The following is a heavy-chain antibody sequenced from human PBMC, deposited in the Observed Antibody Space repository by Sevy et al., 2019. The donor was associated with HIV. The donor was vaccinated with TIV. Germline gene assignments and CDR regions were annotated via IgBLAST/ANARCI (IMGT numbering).Heavy chain of an antibody. J-gene: IGHJ4*02. D-gene: IGHD5-18*01. V-gene: IGHV3-23*01. Sequence: GGSLRLSCAASGFTVSTYAINWVRQAPGEGLEWVSAIPGGGDSTYYADSVKGRLTISRDNSKNVVYLQLNSLGAEDTAVYYCAAGDTSMVTDLDYWGQGTLVTVSS. CDR1: GFTVSTYA. CDR3: AAGDTSMVTDLDY. CDR2: IPGGGDST.